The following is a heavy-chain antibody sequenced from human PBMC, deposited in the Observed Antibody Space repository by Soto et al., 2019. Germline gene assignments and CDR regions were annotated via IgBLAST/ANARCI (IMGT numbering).Heavy chain of an antibody. Sequence: ASVKVSCKASGGTFSSYAISWVRQAPGQGLEWMGGIIPIFGTANYAQKFQGRVTITADESTSTAYMELSSLRSEDTAVYYCARDLELGYCSGGSCYNWFDPWGQGTLVNVSS. J-gene: IGHJ5*02. CDR1: GGTFSSYA. CDR3: ARDLELGYCSGGSCYNWFDP. CDR2: IIPIFGTA. V-gene: IGHV1-69*13. D-gene: IGHD2-15*01.